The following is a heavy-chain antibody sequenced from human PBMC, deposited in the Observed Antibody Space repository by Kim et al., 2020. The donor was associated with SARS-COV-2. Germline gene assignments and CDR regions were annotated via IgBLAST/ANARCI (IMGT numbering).Heavy chain of an antibody. CDR1: GYTFTSYD. J-gene: IGHJ4*02. V-gene: IGHV1-8*01. CDR2: MNPNSGNT. CDR3: ARGPLHGDYAGIVGKTFDY. Sequence: ASVKVSCKASGYTFTSYDINWVRQATGQGLEWMGWMNPNSGNTGYAQKFQGRVTMTRNTSISTAYMELSSLRSEDTAVYYCARGPLHGDYAGIVGKTFDYWGQGTLVTVSS. D-gene: IGHD4-17*01.